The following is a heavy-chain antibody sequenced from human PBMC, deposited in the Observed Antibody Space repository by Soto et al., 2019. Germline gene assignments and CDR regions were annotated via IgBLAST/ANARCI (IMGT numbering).Heavy chain of an antibody. J-gene: IGHJ4*02. CDR2: INQDGTVT. CDR3: ARYFRGSGRYFFDY. D-gene: IGHD6-19*01. CDR1: GFTFISSF. Sequence: GGSLRLSCVASGFTFISSFMGWVRQAPGKGLEWVANINQDGTVTYYVDSVEGRFTISRDNTKDSLYLQMNSLRGEDTAMYYCARYFRGSGRYFFDYWGQGTLVTSPQ. V-gene: IGHV3-7*03.